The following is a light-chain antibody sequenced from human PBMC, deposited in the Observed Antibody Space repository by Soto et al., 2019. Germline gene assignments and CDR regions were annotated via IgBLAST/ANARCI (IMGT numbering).Light chain of an antibody. CDR1: SSDVGGYNY. CDR2: EVS. CDR3: SSYTSSSTLRV. Sequence: SVLTXPASVSGSPGQSITISCTGTSSDVGGYNYVSWYQQHPGKAPKLMIYEVSNRPSGVSNRFSGSKSGNTASLTISGLHAEDEADYYCSSYTSSSTLRVFGTGTKVTVL. J-gene: IGLJ1*01. V-gene: IGLV2-14*01.